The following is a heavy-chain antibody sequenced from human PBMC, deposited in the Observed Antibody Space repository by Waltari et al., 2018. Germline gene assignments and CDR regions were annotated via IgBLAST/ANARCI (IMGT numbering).Heavy chain of an antibody. V-gene: IGHV3-21*01. Sequence: MNWVRQAPGKGLEWVSSISSSSSYIYYADSVKGRFTISRDNAKNSLYLQMNSLRAEDTAVYYCARDRPDYGDYGDAGRTFYYYMDVWGKGTTVTVSS. D-gene: IGHD4-17*01. CDR2: ISSSSSYI. J-gene: IGHJ6*03. CDR3: ARDRPDYGDYGDAGRTFYYYMDV.